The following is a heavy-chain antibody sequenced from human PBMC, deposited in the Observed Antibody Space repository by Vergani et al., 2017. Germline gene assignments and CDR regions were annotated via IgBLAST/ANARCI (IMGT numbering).Heavy chain of an antibody. J-gene: IGHJ6*02. CDR1: GYTLTELS. CDR2: FDPEDGET. Sequence: QVQLVQSGAEVKKPGASVKVSCKVSGYTLTELSMHWVRQAPGKGLEWMGGFDPEDGETIYAQKFKGRVTMTEDTSTDTAYMELSSLRSEDTAVYYCATDHGRRIAARTYYYYYGMDVWGQGTTVTVSS. V-gene: IGHV1-24*01. CDR3: ATDHGRRIAARTYYYYYGMDV. D-gene: IGHD6-6*01.